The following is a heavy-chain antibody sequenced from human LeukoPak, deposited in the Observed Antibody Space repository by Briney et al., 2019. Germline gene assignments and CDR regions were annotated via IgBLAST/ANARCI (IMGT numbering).Heavy chain of an antibody. CDR3: ARGLHLAAAGGIETVLVFDY. D-gene: IGHD6-13*01. CDR2: IYYSGST. V-gene: IGHV4-59*12. Sequence: SETLSLTCTVSGGSIRSYYWSWIRQPPGKGLEWIGYIYYSGSTNYNPSLKSRVTISVDTSKNQFSLQLNSVTPEDTAVYYCARGLHLAAAGGIETVLVFDYWGQGTLVTVSS. J-gene: IGHJ4*02. CDR1: GGSIRSYY.